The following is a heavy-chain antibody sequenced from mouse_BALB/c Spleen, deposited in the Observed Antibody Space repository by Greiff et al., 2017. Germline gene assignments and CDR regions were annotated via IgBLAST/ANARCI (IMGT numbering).Heavy chain of an antibody. Sequence: QVTLKESGPGILQPSQTLSLTCSFSGFSLSTSGMGVSWIRQPSGKGLEWLAHIYWDDDKRYNPSLKSRLTISKDTSRNQVFLKITSVDTADTATYYCARRTTATGFAYWGQGTRVTVSA. D-gene: IGHD1-2*01. CDR3: ARRTTATGFAY. J-gene: IGHJ3*01. CDR1: GFSLSTSGMG. V-gene: IGHV8-12*01. CDR2: IYWDDDK.